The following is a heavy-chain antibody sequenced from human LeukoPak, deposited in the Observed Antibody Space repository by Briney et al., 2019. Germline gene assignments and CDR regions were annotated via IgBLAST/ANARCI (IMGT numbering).Heavy chain of an antibody. CDR3: ARLAGYCSGGSCYEYYFDY. D-gene: IGHD2-15*01. CDR1: GFTFRSYS. CDR2: ISSSSSTI. V-gene: IGHV3-48*01. Sequence: GGSLRLSCAASGFTFRSYSMNWVRQAPGKGLEWVSYISSSSSTIYYADSVKGRFTISRDNAKNSLYLQMNSLRAEDTAVYYCARLAGYCSGGSCYEYYFDYWGQGTLVTVSS. J-gene: IGHJ4*02.